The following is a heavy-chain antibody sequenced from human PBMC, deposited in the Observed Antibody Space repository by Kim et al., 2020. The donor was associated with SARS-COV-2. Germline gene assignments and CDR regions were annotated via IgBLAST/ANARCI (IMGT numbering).Heavy chain of an antibody. V-gene: IGHV3-23*01. J-gene: IGHJ4*02. CDR3: VRGSGGTY. CDR1: GFTFSSYA. CDR2: ISGSGGST. Sequence: GGSLRLSCAASGFTFSSYAMNWVRQAPGKGLEGVATISGSGGSTYYADSVKGRFTISRDNSKNTLYLEMNSLRAEDTAVYYCVRGSGGTYWGQGTLVTVSS. D-gene: IGHD1-26*01.